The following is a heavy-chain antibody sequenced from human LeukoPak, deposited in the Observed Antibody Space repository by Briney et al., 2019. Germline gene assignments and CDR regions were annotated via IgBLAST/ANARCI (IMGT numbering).Heavy chain of an antibody. CDR3: ARGGGQRWLQYDY. CDR1: GFIFSYYA. D-gene: IGHD5-24*01. J-gene: IGHJ4*02. V-gene: IGHV3-64*01. Sequence: PGGSLRLSCAASGFIFSYYAMHWVRQAPGKGLEYVSAISNNGGSTYYANSVKGRFTISRDNSKNTLYLQMGSLRVEDMAVYYCARGGGQRWLQYDYWGQGTLVTVSS. CDR2: ISNNGGST.